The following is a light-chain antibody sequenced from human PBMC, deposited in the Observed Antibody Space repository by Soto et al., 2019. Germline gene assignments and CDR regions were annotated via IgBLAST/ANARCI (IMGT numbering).Light chain of an antibody. J-gene: IGKJ4*01. CDR3: QQYNSCVT. CDR2: GAS. CDR1: QSISTT. V-gene: IGKV3-15*01. Sequence: EIVLTQSPVTLSVSPGERATLSCRASQSISTTLVWYQQKPGQAPRLLISGASTRATGVPARFSGSASGTEFTLTISRLQSEDFAVSFCQQYNSCVTFGGGTKVEIK.